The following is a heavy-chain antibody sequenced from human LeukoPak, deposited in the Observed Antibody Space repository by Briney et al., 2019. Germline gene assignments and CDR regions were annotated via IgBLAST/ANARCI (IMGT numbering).Heavy chain of an antibody. CDR1: GYTFTGYY. Sequence: ASVKVSCKASGYTFTGYYMHWVRQAPGQGLEWMGWISAYNGNTNYAQKLQGRVTTTTDTSTSTAYMELRSLRSDDTAVYYCARQNLPRDCDYWGQGTLVTVSS. CDR3: ARQNLPRDCDY. CDR2: ISAYNGNT. V-gene: IGHV1-18*04. J-gene: IGHJ4*02.